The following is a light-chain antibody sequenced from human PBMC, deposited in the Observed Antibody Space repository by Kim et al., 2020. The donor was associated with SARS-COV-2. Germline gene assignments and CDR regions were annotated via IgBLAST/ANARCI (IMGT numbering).Light chain of an antibody. CDR3: TSHANDNYV. V-gene: IGLV2-8*01. CDR1: STDFTTYNY. J-gene: IGLJ1*01. Sequence: QSALTQPPSASGSPGQSVTISCSGTSTDFTTYNYVSWYQQHPGKAPKLIIYEITKRPSGVPDRFSGSKSGDTASLTVSGLQAEDEADYCCTSHANDNYVFGTGTKVTVL. CDR2: EIT.